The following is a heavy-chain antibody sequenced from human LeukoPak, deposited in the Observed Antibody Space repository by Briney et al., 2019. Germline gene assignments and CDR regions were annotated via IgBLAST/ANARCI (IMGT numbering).Heavy chain of an antibody. D-gene: IGHD1-26*01. CDR2: ISYDGSNK. CDR3: AKDSHSGYFDY. CDR1: GFTFSSYS. J-gene: IGHJ4*02. Sequence: GGSLRLSCAASGFTFSSYSMNWVRQAPGKGLEWVAVISYDGSNKYYSDSVKGRFTISRDNSKNTLYLQMNSLRAEDTAVYYCAKDSHSGYFDYWGQGTLVTVSS. V-gene: IGHV3-30*18.